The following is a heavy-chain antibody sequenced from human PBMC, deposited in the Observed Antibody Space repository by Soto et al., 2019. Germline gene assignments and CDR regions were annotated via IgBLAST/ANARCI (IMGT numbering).Heavy chain of an antibody. CDR3: ARGSRGYDFWSGYWIGDWFDP. V-gene: IGHV4-34*01. CDR1: GGSFSGYY. J-gene: IGHJ5*02. D-gene: IGHD3-3*01. CDR2: INHSGST. Sequence: SETLSLTCAVYGGSFSGYYWRWIRQPPGKGLEWIGEINHSGSTNYNPSLKSRVTISVDTSKNQFSLKLSSVTAADTAVYYCARGSRGYDFWSGYWIGDWFDPWGQGTLVTVSS.